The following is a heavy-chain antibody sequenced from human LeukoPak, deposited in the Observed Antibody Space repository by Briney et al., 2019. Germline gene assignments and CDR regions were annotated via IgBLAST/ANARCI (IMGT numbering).Heavy chain of an antibody. J-gene: IGHJ5*02. Sequence: ASVKVSCKASGYTFTGYYMHWVRQAPGQGLEWMGWINPNSGGTNYAQKFQGRVTMTRNTSISTAYMELSSLRSEDTAVYYCARVRGYCSSTSCLARYEYNWFDPWGQGTLVTVSS. CDR2: INPNSGGT. V-gene: IGHV1-2*02. D-gene: IGHD2-2*01. CDR1: GYTFTGYY. CDR3: ARVRGYCSSTSCLARYEYNWFDP.